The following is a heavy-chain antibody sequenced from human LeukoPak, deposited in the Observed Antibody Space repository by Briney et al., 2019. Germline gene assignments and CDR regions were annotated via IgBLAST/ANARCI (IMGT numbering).Heavy chain of an antibody. CDR2: ISESGSGT. CDR1: GLTFSRYA. D-gene: IGHD2-15*01. V-gene: IGHV3-23*01. J-gene: IGHJ6*02. Sequence: GGSLRLSCAVSGLTFSRYAMSWVRQAPGKGLEWVSAISESGSGTYYADSVKGRFTISRDNSKDTLSLQMNSLRAEDTAVYYCAKGKVAASLSYYYYGMDVWGQGTTVTVSS. CDR3: AKGKVAASLSYYYYGMDV.